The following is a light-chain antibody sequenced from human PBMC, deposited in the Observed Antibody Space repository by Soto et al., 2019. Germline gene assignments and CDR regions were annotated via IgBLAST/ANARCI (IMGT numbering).Light chain of an antibody. V-gene: IGLV2-8*01. Sequence: QSVLTQPPSASGSPGQSVTISCTGSSSDVGRYDYVSWYQHHPGKAPKLMMFDVNKRPSGVPDRFSGSRSGNTASLTVSGLQAEDEADYFCSSYACNSIYVFGTGTKVTVL. J-gene: IGLJ1*01. CDR3: SSYACNSIYV. CDR1: SSDVGRYDY. CDR2: DVN.